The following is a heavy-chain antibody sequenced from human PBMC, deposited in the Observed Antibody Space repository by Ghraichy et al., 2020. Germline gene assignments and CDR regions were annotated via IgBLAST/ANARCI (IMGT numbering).Heavy chain of an antibody. Sequence: GESLNISCAVSGFTFSNYWVTWVRQTPGKGLEWVANIKEDGSKTNYVDSVKGRFTISRDNAKNSLYLQMNSLTAEDTAVYYCAIGRYSYPYWGQGTLVTVSS. CDR3: AIGRYSYPY. D-gene: IGHD5-18*01. J-gene: IGHJ4*02. V-gene: IGHV3-7*03. CDR1: GFTFSNYW. CDR2: IKEDGSKT.